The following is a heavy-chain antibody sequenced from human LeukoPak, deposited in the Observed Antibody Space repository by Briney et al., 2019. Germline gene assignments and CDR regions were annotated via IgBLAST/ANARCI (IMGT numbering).Heavy chain of an antibody. CDR2: INHSGST. Sequence: SETLSLTCAAYGGSFSGYYWSWIRQPPGKGLEWIGEINHSGSTNYNPSLKSRVTISVDTSKNQFSLKLSSVTAADTAVYYCARVRPYYYYYMDVWGKGTTVTVSS. J-gene: IGHJ6*03. V-gene: IGHV4-34*01. CDR1: GGSFSGYY. CDR3: ARVRPYYYYYMDV.